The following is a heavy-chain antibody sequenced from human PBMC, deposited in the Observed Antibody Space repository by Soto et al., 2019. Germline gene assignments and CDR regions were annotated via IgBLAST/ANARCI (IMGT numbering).Heavy chain of an antibody. CDR1: GFTFSSYS. J-gene: IGHJ4*02. D-gene: IGHD4-4*01. V-gene: IGHV3-21*01. CDR3: ARDDSNYGPLFDY. CDR2: ISSSSSYI. Sequence: PGGSLRLSCGASGFTFSSYSMNWVRQAPGKGLEWVSSISSSSSYIYYADSVKGRFTISRDNAKNSLYLQMNSLRAEDTAVYYCARDDSNYGPLFDYWGQGTLVTVSS.